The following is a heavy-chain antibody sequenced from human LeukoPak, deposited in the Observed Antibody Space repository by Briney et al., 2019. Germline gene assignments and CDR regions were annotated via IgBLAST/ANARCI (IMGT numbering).Heavy chain of an antibody. Sequence: PGRSLRLSCTASVFTLCDYAMSWVPQAPGKGVEWVGFIRSKSYGGTTEYAASVKDGFTISRDDSKSIGYLQMNSLKTEDTAVYYCTRDHYYGIWTGYYTNFDYWGQGTLVTVSS. J-gene: IGHJ4*02. CDR2: IRSKSYGGTT. CDR3: TRDHYYGIWTGYYTNFDY. D-gene: IGHD3-9*01. V-gene: IGHV3-49*04. CDR1: VFTLCDYA.